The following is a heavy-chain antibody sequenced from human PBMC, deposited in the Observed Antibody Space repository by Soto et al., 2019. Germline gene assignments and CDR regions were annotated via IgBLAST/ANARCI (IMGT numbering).Heavy chain of an antibody. CDR1: GGTFSSYA. V-gene: IGHV1-69*06. Sequence: QVQLVQSGAEVKKPGSSVKVSCKASGGTFSSYAISWVRQAPGQWLEWMGGIIPIFGTANYAQKFQGRVTITADKSTSTSYMELSSLRSEDTAVYYCARDQDQLSTSGWFDPWGQGTLVTVS. D-gene: IGHD2-2*01. CDR3: ARDQDQLSTSGWFDP. J-gene: IGHJ5*02. CDR2: IIPIFGTA.